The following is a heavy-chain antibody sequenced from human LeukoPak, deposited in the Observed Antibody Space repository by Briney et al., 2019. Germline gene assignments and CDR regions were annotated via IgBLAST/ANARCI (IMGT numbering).Heavy chain of an antibody. CDR3: ARSGSSWSSFFDY. J-gene: IGHJ4*02. V-gene: IGHV4-59*08. Sequence: SETLSLTCTVSGGSFSSYYWSWIRQPPGKGLEWIGYISYSGSTDYNPSLKSRVTISADTSKNQFSLKLSSLTAADTAVYYCARSGSSWSSFFDYWGQGTLVTVSS. CDR2: ISYSGST. CDR1: GGSFSSYY. D-gene: IGHD6-13*01.